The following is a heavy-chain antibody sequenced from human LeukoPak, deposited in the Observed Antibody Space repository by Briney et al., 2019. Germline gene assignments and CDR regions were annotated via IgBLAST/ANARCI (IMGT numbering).Heavy chain of an antibody. CDR2: ISTSVSTI. V-gene: IGHV3-48*03. D-gene: IGHD1-14*01. J-gene: IGHJ4*02. Sequence: PGGSLRLSCAASGFTLSSYEMNWVRQAPGKGLEWVSYISTSVSTIYYADSVKGRFTISRDNAKNSLYLQMNSLRAEDTAVYYCARGPEYMSPFDYCGQGALITVSS. CDR1: GFTLSSYE. CDR3: ARGPEYMSPFDY.